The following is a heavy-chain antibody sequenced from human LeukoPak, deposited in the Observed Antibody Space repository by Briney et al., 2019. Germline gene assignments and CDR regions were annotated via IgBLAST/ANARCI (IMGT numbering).Heavy chain of an antibody. D-gene: IGHD3-22*01. CDR1: GFRLSSNG. Sequence: GGSLRLSCVASGFRLSSNGMHWVRQAPGKGLEWVAVIWYDGSNKYYADSVKGRFTISRDNSKNTLYLQMNSLRAEDTAVYYCARDRAHYYDSSGYPDYWGQGTLVTVSS. J-gene: IGHJ4*02. CDR2: IWYDGSNK. CDR3: ARDRAHYYDSSGYPDY. V-gene: IGHV3-33*01.